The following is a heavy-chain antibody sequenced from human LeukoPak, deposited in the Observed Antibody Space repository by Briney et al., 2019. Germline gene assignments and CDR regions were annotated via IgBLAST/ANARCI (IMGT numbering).Heavy chain of an antibody. D-gene: IGHD6-19*01. V-gene: IGHV4-34*01. CDR3: ARSPEIYSSGEVGWFDP. J-gene: IGHJ5*02. CDR1: GGSFSGYY. CDR2: INHSGST. Sequence: SETLSLTCAVYGGSFSGYYWSWIRQPPGKGLEWIGEINHSGSTNYNPSLKSRVTISVDTSKNQFSLKLSSVTAADTAVYYCARSPEIYSSGEVGWFDPWGQGTLVTVSS.